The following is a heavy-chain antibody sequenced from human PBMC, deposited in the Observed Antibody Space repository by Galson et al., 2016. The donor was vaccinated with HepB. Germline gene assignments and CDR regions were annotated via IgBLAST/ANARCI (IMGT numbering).Heavy chain of an antibody. CDR2: ISFDGSTN. CDR3: ARDDDYVWGTYRYTRTVPQYYFDY. V-gene: IGHV3-30-3*01. J-gene: IGHJ4*02. CDR1: GFTFSSYA. D-gene: IGHD3-16*02. Sequence: SLRLSCAASGFTFSSYAMHWVRQAPGKGLEWVAVISFDGSTNFYADSVKGRFTLSRDNSKNTLYLQMNSLRAEDTAVYYCARDDDYVWGTYRYTRTVPQYYFDYWGQGTLVTVSS.